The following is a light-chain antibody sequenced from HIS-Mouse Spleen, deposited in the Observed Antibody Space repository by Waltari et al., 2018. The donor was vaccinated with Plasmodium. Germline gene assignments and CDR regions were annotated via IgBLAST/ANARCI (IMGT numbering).Light chain of an antibody. CDR2: KAS. V-gene: IGKV1-5*03. J-gene: IGKJ4*01. CDR3: QQYNSYSLT. Sequence: DIQMTQSPSTLSASVGDRVTITCRASQSISSWLAWYQQKPGNAPKLLIYKASSLESGVPSRFSGSGSGTEFTLTISSLQPDDFATDYCQQYNSYSLTFGGGTKVEIK. CDR1: QSISSW.